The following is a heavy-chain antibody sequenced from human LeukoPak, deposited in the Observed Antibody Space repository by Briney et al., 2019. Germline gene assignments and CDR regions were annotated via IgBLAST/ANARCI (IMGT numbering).Heavy chain of an antibody. V-gene: IGHV1-2*02. D-gene: IGHD6-13*01. CDR3: ARTPGIAAAGTKMDV. CDR1: GYTFTGHY. Sequence: ASVKVSCKASGYTFTGHYMHWVRQAPGQGLEWMGWINPNSGGKNYAQKFQGRVTMTRDTSISTAYMELSRLRSDDTAVYYCARTPGIAAAGTKMDVWGKGTTVTVSS. CDR2: INPNSGGK. J-gene: IGHJ6*04.